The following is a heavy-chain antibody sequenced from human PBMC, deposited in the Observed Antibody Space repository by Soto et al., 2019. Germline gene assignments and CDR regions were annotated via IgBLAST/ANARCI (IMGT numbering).Heavy chain of an antibody. CDR1: GGSISSYY. CDR3: ARSPRGYGDYDVRFGTRFDP. D-gene: IGHD4-17*01. J-gene: IGHJ5*02. Sequence: SETLSLTCTVSGGSISSYYWGWIRQPPGKGLEWIGYIYYSGSTNYNPSLKSRVTISVDTSKNQFSLKLSSVTAADTAVYYCARSPRGYGDYDVRFGTRFDPWGQGTLVTVSS. V-gene: IGHV4-59*01. CDR2: IYYSGST.